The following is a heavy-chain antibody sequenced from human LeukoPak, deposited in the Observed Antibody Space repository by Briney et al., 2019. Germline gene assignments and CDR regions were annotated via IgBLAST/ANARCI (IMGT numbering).Heavy chain of an antibody. CDR3: ASNYYDSSGYSF. CDR2: IYSGGST. J-gene: IGHJ4*02. CDR1: GFTFSSHG. V-gene: IGHV3-53*01. D-gene: IGHD3-22*01. Sequence: GGSLRLSCAASGFTFSSHGMSWVRRAPGKGLEWVSVIYSGGSTYYADSVKGRFTISRDNSKNTLYLQMNSLRAEDTAVYYCASNYYDSSGYSFWGQGTLVTVSS.